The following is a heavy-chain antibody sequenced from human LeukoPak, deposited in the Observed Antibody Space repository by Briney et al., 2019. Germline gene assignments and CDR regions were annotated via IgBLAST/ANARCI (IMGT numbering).Heavy chain of an antibody. J-gene: IGHJ3*02. Sequence: PGGSLRLSCAASGFTFSDYYMGWIRQPPGKGLEWIGSIYYSGSTYYNPSLKSRVTISVDTSKNQFSLKLSSVTAADTAVYYCARRETAYDSSGYYLEHAFDIWGQGTVVTVSS. CDR2: IYYSGST. CDR3: ARRETAYDSSGYYLEHAFDI. V-gene: IGHV4-38-2*01. CDR1: GFTFSDYY. D-gene: IGHD3-22*01.